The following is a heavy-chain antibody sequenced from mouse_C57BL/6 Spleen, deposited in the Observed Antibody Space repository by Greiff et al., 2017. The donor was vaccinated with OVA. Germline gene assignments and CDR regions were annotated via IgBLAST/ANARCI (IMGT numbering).Heavy chain of an antibody. D-gene: IGHD2-3*01. V-gene: IGHV1-7*01. CDR3: AREGDGYSYYFDY. CDR1: GYTFTSYW. Sequence: QVQLKESGAELAKPGASVKLSCKASGYTFTSYWMHWVKQRPGQGLEWIGYINPSSGYTKYNQKFKDKATLTADKSSSTAYMQLSSLTYEDSAVYYCAREGDGYSYYFDYWGQGTTLTVSS. CDR2: INPSSGYT. J-gene: IGHJ2*01.